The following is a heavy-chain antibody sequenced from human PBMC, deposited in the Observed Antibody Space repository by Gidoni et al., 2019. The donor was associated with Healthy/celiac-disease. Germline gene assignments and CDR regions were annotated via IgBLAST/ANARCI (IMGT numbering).Heavy chain of an antibody. CDR2: ISGSGGST. CDR1: GFTFGSYA. J-gene: IGHJ1*01. D-gene: IGHD6-19*01. Sequence: EVQLLESGGGLVQPGGSLRLSCAASGFTFGSYAMSWVRQAPGKGLEWVSAISGSGGSTYYADSVKGRFTISRDNSKNTLYLQMNSLRAEDTAVYYCAKDRIAVAGTAGEYFQHWGQGTLVTVSS. CDR3: AKDRIAVAGTAGEYFQH. V-gene: IGHV3-23*01.